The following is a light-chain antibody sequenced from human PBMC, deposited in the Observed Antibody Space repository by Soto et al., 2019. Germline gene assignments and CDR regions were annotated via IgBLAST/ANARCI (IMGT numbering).Light chain of an antibody. J-gene: IGKJ1*01. V-gene: IGKV1-12*01. CDR2: AAS. Sequence: DIQMTQSPSFVSASVGDRVTITCRTSQDVSSWLVWYQQKPGKAPNLLIYAASSLRSGVPSRFSGSGSGTDFTLTINSLQPEDFATYYCQQVNSFPRTFGQGTTVEIK. CDR1: QDVSSW. CDR3: QQVNSFPRT.